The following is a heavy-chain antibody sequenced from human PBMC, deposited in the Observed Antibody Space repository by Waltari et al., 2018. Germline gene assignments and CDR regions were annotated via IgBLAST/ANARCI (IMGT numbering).Heavy chain of an antibody. Sequence: QVQLQQWGAGLLKPSETLSLTCAVYGGSFSGYYWSWIRQPPGKGLEWIGEINHSGSTNYHPSLNSRVTISVEPSKNQFSLKLSSVTAAGTAVYYCARGPKYSGSYFRSGWFDPWGQGTLVTVSS. CDR3: ARGPKYSGSYFRSGWFDP. D-gene: IGHD1-26*01. CDR1: GGSFSGYY. CDR2: INHSGST. V-gene: IGHV4-34*01. J-gene: IGHJ5*02.